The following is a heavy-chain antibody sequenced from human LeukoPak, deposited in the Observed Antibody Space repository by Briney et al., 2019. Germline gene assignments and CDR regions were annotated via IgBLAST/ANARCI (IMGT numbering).Heavy chain of an antibody. CDR2: IYYSGST. Sequence: SETLSLTCTVSGGSISSSSYYWGWIRQPPGKGLEWIGSIYYSGSTYYNPSLKSRVTISVDTSKNQFSLKLSSVTAADTAVYYCARAGYDFWSGYYTGYHVFDYWGQGTLVTVSS. CDR1: GGSISSSSYY. CDR3: ARAGYDFWSGYYTGYHVFDY. J-gene: IGHJ4*02. V-gene: IGHV4-39*07. D-gene: IGHD3-3*01.